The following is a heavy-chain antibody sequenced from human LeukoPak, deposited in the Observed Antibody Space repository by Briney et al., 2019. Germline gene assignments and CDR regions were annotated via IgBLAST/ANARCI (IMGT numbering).Heavy chain of an antibody. CDR3: ARGPDRLRNWFDS. Sequence: GGSLRLSCAASGFTFSSNGMNWVRQAPGKGLEWVSSISSSSGYIFCADSVKGRFTVSRDNAKNSLYLQMNSLRAEDTAVYYCARGPDRLRNWFDSWGQGILVTVSS. J-gene: IGHJ5*01. D-gene: IGHD1-14*01. V-gene: IGHV3-21*01. CDR2: ISSSSGYI. CDR1: GFTFSSNG.